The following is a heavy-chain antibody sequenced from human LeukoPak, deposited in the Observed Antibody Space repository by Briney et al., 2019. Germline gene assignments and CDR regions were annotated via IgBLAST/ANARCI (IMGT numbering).Heavy chain of an antibody. Sequence: GGSLRLSCAASGFTFSNYEMNWVRQAPGKGLERVSYISSSGSTIYYADSVKGRYTISRDNARNSLYLQKNSLRAEETGVYYCARGRGAGFVLLAYWGQGPLVSVSS. D-gene: IGHD2-21*01. CDR2: ISSSGSTI. CDR1: GFTFSNYE. J-gene: IGHJ4*02. V-gene: IGHV3-48*03. CDR3: ARGRGAGFVLLAY.